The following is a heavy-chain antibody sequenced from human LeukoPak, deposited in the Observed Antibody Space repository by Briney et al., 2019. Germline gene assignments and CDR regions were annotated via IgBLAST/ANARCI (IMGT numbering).Heavy chain of an antibody. CDR3: ANPSAPMDC. Sequence: PGGSLRLSCAASEFIFSNYGMHWVRQAPGKGLEWVAFIRYDGSNKYYADSVKGRFTISRDNSKDTLYLQMNSLRAEDTAVYYCANPSAPMDCWGQGTLVTVSS. CDR2: IRYDGSNK. V-gene: IGHV3-30*02. CDR1: EFIFSNYG. J-gene: IGHJ4*02.